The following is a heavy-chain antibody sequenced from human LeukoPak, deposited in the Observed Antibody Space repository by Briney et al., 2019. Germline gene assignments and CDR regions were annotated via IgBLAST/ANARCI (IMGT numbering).Heavy chain of an antibody. CDR2: IYHSGST. Sequence: SQTLSLTCTVSGGSISSGGYYWSWIRQHPEKGLEWIGYIYHSGSTYYNPSLKSRVTISVDRSKNQFSLKLSSVTAADTAVYYCAREIRRAFDIWGQGTMVTVSS. CDR1: GGSISSGGYY. CDR3: AREIRRAFDI. J-gene: IGHJ3*02. V-gene: IGHV4-30-2*01.